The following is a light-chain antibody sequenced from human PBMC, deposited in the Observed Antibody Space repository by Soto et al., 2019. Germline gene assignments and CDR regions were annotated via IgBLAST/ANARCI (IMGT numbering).Light chain of an antibody. CDR1: QIISSS. CDR2: SAS. J-gene: IGKJ1*01. CDR3: QQSYSSPWT. Sequence: DIQMTQSPSSLSAFVGDRVTITCRPSQIISSSLNWYQQKPGKAPKLLIYSASSLQSGVPSRFSGSGSGADFTLTISSLQPEDFATYYCQQSYSSPWTFGQGTKVDIK. V-gene: IGKV1-39*01.